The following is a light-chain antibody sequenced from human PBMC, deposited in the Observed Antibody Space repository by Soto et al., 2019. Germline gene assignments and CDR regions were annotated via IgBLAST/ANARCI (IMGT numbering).Light chain of an antibody. Sequence: DIQMTQSPSTLSASVGNRVTISCRASQSISGWLAWYQQKPGRAPTLLIYHASTLESGVPSRFSGSGSGTEFTLTISRLQPDDVATYYCQQYNSYSFGQGTKVDIK. CDR3: QQYNSYS. J-gene: IGKJ1*01. CDR1: QSISGW. V-gene: IGKV1-5*01. CDR2: HAS.